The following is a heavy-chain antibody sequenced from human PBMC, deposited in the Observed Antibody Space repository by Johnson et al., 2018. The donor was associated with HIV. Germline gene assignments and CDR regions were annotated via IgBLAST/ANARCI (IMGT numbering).Heavy chain of an antibody. CDR3: AKEEDAFDI. CDR2: IRDDGGYR. CDR1: GFSVSSNY. Sequence: QVQLVESGGGLVQPGGSLRLSCAASGFSVSSNYMTWVRQAPGKGLEWVAFIRDDGGYRYFADSVKGRFTISRDNSKNILYLQMNSLRAEDTAVYYCAKEEDAFDIWGQGTMVTVSS. J-gene: IGHJ3*02. V-gene: IGHV3-30*02.